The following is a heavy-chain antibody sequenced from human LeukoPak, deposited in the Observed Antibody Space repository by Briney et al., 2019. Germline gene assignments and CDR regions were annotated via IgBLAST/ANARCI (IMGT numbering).Heavy chain of an antibody. CDR2: ISYDGSNK. D-gene: IGHD3-10*01. CDR3: ARAEISYGSGACVGY. Sequence: SCKASGFTFSSYAMHWVRQAPGKGLEWVAVISYDGSNKYYADSVKGRFTISRDNSKNTLYLQMNSLRAEDTAVYYCARAEISYGSGACVGYWGQGTLVTVSS. J-gene: IGHJ4*02. V-gene: IGHV3-30*04. CDR1: GFTFSSYA.